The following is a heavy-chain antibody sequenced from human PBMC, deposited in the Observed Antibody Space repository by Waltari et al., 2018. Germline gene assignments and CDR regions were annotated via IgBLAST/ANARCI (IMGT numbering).Heavy chain of an antibody. D-gene: IGHD3-16*01. V-gene: IGHV3-21*02. CDR2: ISGGSSYT. CDR1: GFTFRSYT. CDR3: AREWGVMIGTAAYYLDH. Sequence: EVQLVGSGGGLVKPGGSLRLSCAACGFTFRSYTINGVRQAPGKGREWVSTISGGSSYTYYADSVKGRFTISRDNVKNSLYLQMNSLRVEDTAVYYCAREWGVMIGTAAYYLDHWTQGTLVTVSS. J-gene: IGHJ4*02.